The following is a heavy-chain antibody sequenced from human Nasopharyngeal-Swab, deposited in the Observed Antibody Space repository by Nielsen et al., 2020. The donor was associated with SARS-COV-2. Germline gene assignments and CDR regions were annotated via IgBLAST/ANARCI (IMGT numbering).Heavy chain of an antibody. Sequence: VCPAPGKGLEWVSVIYSGGSTYYADSVKGRFTISRDNSKNTLYLQMNSLRAEDTAVYYCAKNTTMGAFDYWGQGTLVTVSS. CDR2: IYSGGST. J-gene: IGHJ4*02. CDR3: AKNTTMGAFDY. D-gene: IGHD5-18*01. V-gene: IGHV3-53*01.